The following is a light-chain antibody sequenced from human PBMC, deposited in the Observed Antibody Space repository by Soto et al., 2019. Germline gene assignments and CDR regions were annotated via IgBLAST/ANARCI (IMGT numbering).Light chain of an antibody. Sequence: EIVLTQSPGTLSLSLGERATLSCRASQSVSSSFLAWYQQKPGHAPRLLIYGASSRHSGIPDRFSGSGSGTDFTLTISRLEPEDFAMYYCQQYGSSPLTFGGGTKVEIK. J-gene: IGKJ4*01. CDR2: GAS. CDR3: QQYGSSPLT. V-gene: IGKV3-20*01. CDR1: QSVSSSF.